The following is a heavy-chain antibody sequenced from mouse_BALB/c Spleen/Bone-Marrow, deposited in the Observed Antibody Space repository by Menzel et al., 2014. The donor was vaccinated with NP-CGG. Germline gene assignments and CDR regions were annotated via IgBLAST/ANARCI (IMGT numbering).Heavy chain of an antibody. V-gene: IGHV1S22*01. CDR1: GHTIISYW. Sequence: LQQSGSELVRPGASVKLSCKASGHTIISYWMHWVMQRLGQGLEWIGNIYPGSGSTNYDVKFKSKDTLAVDTSSSTAYMQLSSLTSEDSAVFYCTNHYFDYWGQGTTLTVSS. J-gene: IGHJ2*01. CDR2: IYPGSGST. CDR3: TNHYFDY.